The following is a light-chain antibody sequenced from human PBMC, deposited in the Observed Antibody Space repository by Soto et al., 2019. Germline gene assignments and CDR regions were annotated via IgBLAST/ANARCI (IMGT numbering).Light chain of an antibody. Sequence: EIVLTQSPATLSLSPGERATLSCRASQSVSSYLAWYQQKPGQAPRLLIYDASNRATGIPARFSGSGSGTDFTLTISSLEPEDFAFYYWQQRSNWLTLGGGTQVEIK. CDR3: QQRSNWLT. CDR2: DAS. CDR1: QSVSSY. V-gene: IGKV3-11*01. J-gene: IGKJ4*01.